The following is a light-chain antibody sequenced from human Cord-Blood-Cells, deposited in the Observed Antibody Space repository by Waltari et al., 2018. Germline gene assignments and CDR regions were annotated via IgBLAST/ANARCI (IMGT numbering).Light chain of an antibody. Sequence: QSPLTQPAPVPAPPGPSITISCTATSSGVGGYHELTWDQEHRGKAPKHMMYEVSNRPAGVSNRVAGSKSGNTASLTISGLQAEDEADYYCSSYTSSSTYVFGTGTKVTVL. CDR3: SSYTSSSTYV. CDR1: SSGVGGYHE. CDR2: EVS. V-gene: IGLV2-14*01. J-gene: IGLJ1*01.